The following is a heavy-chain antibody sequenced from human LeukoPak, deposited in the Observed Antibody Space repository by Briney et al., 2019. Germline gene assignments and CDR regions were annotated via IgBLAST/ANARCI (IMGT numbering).Heavy chain of an antibody. J-gene: IGHJ4*02. CDR3: ARNYGDLDY. CDR1: GYIFTAYY. CDR2: IHPSSGGT. V-gene: IGHV1-2*06. Sequence: RASVKVSCTASGYIFTAYYIHWVRQAPGQGLEWVGRIHPSSGGTEYAQNFQGRVTVTRDTSITTAYMELNRLTSDDTAVYYCARNYGDLDYWGQGTLVTVSS. D-gene: IGHD4-17*01.